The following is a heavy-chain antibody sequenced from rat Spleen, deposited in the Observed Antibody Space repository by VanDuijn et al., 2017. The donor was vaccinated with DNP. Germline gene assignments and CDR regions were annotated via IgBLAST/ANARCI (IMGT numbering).Heavy chain of an antibody. CDR2: ISYDGGST. CDR1: GFTFSNYG. CDR3: AIDGSLLRIITNWFAY. D-gene: IGHD1-6*01. V-gene: IGHV5-19*01. J-gene: IGHJ3*01. Sequence: EVQLVESGGGLVQPGRSLKLSCTASGFTFSNYGMHWIRQAPTKGLEWVASISYDGGSTYYRDSVKGRFTISRDNAKSTLYLQMDSLRSEDTATYYCAIDGSLLRIITNWFAYWGQGTLFTVSS.